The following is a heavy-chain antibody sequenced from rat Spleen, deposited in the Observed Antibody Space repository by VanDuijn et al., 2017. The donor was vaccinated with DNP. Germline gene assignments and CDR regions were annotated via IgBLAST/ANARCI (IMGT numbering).Heavy chain of an antibody. Sequence: QVQLKESGPGLVQPSQTLSLTCTVAGFSLTRYNVHWVRQPPGKGLEWMGIIWTTGGTRYHSTLKSRLTITKDTSKSQVFLKLNSLQTEDTATYYCARDLIIRDTTSAMDAWGQGTSVTVSS. CDR2: IWTTGGT. CDR3: ARDLIIRDTTSAMDA. V-gene: IGHV2-41*01. D-gene: IGHD4-3*01. CDR1: GFSLTRYN. J-gene: IGHJ4*01.